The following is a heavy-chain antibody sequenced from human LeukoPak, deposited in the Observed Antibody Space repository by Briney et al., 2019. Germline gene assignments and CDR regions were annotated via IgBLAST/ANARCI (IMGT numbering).Heavy chain of an antibody. D-gene: IGHD3-3*01. Sequence: SETLSLTCTVSGGSISSHYWSWIRQPPGKGLEWIGYIYYGGSTNYNPSLKSRVTISVDTSKNQFSLKLSSVTTADTAVYYCAKGPYYDFWSGYYYYYMDVWGKGTTVTVSS. V-gene: IGHV4-59*11. J-gene: IGHJ6*03. CDR1: GGSISSHY. CDR2: IYYGGST. CDR3: AKGPYYDFWSGYYYYYMDV.